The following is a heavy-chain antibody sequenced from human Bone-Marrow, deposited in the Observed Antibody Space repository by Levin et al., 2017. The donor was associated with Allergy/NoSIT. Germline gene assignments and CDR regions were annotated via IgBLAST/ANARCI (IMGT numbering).Heavy chain of an antibody. CDR2: IYHSGTT. V-gene: IGHV4-59*08. D-gene: IGHD6-19*01. J-gene: IGHJ3*01. Sequence: PSETLSLTCSVSGGSIGTDYWSWIRQSPGKGLEWVGYIYHSGTTNSNPSRKSRVTISVDTSRNMLALKMTSMTAADTAVYFCARNADYSSGSMNPFDVWGPGIMVTVSS. CDR3: ARNADYSSGSMNPFDV. CDR1: GGSIGTDY.